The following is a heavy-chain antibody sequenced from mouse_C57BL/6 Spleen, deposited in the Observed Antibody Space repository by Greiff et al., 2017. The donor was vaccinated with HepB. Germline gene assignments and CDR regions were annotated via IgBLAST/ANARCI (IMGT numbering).Heavy chain of an antibody. CDR1: GFTFSDYG. Sequence: DVMLVESGGGLVKPGGSLKLSCAASGFTFSDYGMHWVRQAPEKGLEWVAYISSGSSTIYYADTVKGRFTISRDNAKNTLFLQMTSLRSEDTAMYYCARRDGYYNYFDYWGQGTTLTVSS. D-gene: IGHD2-3*01. J-gene: IGHJ2*01. CDR2: ISSGSSTI. V-gene: IGHV5-17*01. CDR3: ARRDGYYNYFDY.